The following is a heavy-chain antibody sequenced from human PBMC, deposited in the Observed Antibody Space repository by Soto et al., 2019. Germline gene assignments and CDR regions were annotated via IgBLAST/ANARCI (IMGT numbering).Heavy chain of an antibody. J-gene: IGHJ6*02. CDR2: ISGHSGVT. CDR3: AKDGGHGARTHICGMDV. Sequence: QPQLVQSGVELKKLGASVRVSCKASGYPFTKFGINWVRQAPGQGLEWLGWISGHSGVTKYGPKFRDRLTIFTYSLYKTAYMELRSLNSDDTAVYYCAKDGGHGARTHICGMDVWGPGTTVTVSS. D-gene: IGHD1-1*01. CDR1: GYPFTKFG. V-gene: IGHV1-18*01.